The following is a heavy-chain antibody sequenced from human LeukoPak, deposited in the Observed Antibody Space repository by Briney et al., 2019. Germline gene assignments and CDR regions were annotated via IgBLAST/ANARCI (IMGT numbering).Heavy chain of an antibody. Sequence: ASVRVSCKASGYTFTGYYMHWVRQAPGEGLEWMGWINPNSGGTKYAQKFQGRVTMTRDTSINTAYMEVRRLTSDDTAVYYCARERGTLAVAGDAVDIWGQGTMVTVSS. D-gene: IGHD6-19*01. CDR1: GYTFTGYY. V-gene: IGHV1-2*02. J-gene: IGHJ3*02. CDR3: ARERGTLAVAGDAVDI. CDR2: INPNSGGT.